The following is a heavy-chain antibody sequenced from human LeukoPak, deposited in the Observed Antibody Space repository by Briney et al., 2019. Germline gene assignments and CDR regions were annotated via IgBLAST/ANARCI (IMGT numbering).Heavy chain of an antibody. D-gene: IGHD6-13*01. CDR3: ASGPPGYSSSWYPY. CDR1: GGTFSSDC. Sequence: GAAVKVSCMASGGTFSSDCISWVRPAPGQGLVWMGRIIPILGIANYAQKFQGRVTITADKSTSTVYMELSSLRSEDTAVYYCASGPPGYSSSWYPYWGQGTLVTVSS. V-gene: IGHV1-69*02. J-gene: IGHJ4*02. CDR2: IIPILGIA.